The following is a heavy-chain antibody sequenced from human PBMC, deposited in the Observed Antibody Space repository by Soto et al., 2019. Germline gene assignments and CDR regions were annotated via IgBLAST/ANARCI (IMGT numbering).Heavy chain of an antibody. D-gene: IGHD3-16*01. CDR2: IKSKTDGGTT. Sequence: PGGSLRLSCAASGFTFSNAWMNWVRQAPGKGLEWVGRIKSKTDGGTTDYAAPVKGRFTISRDDSKNTLYLQMNSLRSDDTAVYYCARGLGGTGYYYYYMDVWGKGTTVTVSS. CDR1: GFTFSNAW. J-gene: IGHJ6*03. CDR3: ARGLGGTGYYYYYMDV. V-gene: IGHV3-15*07.